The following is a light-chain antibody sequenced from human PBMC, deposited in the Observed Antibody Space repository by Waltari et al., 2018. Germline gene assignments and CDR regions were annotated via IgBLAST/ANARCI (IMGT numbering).Light chain of an antibody. J-gene: IGKJ2*01. CDR2: WAS. Sequence: VMTQSPVSLAVSRGQRATINCKSSQSVLYSSNNENFLAWYQLKPGQPPKLLIYWASTRESGVPDRFSGSGSGTDFTLTISSLQAEDVAVYYCQQYYSTPRTFGQGTKLE. V-gene: IGKV4-1*01. CDR1: QSVLYSSNNENF. CDR3: QQYYSTPRT.